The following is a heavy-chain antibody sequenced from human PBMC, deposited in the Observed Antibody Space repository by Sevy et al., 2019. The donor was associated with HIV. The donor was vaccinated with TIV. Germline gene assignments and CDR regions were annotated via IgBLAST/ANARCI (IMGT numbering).Heavy chain of an antibody. CDR1: GFTFSSYG. Sequence: GGSLRLSYAASGFTFSSYGMHWVRQAPGKGLEWVAFIRYDGSNKYYADSVKGRFTISRDNSKNTLYLQMNSLRAEDTAVYYCAKDNDFWSGYSLLNYYYYGMDVWGQGTTVTVSS. CDR2: IRYDGSNK. V-gene: IGHV3-30*02. CDR3: AKDNDFWSGYSLLNYYYYGMDV. D-gene: IGHD3-3*01. J-gene: IGHJ6*02.